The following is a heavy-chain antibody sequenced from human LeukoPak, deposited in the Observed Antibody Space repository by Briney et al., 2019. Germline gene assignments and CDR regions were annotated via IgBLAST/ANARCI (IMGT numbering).Heavy chain of an antibody. CDR2: IHHTEAT. D-gene: IGHD6-19*01. V-gene: IGHV4-38-2*02. Sequence: SETLSLTCTVSGYPISSHCYWAWVRQSPGKGLEWIGSIHHTEATYYNPSLKSRVAISVDTSKNQFSLKLTSVTAADTAVYYCAKSDQWLLLLAYWGQGALVTVSS. J-gene: IGHJ4*02. CDR1: GYPISSHCY. CDR3: AKSDQWLLLLAY.